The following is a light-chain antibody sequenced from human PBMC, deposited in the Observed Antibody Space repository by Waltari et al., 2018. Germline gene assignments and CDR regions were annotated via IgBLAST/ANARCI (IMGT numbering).Light chain of an antibody. CDR3: QQSYSTLVT. V-gene: IGKV1-39*01. J-gene: IGKJ5*01. CDR1: QSIRNY. CDR2: GAS. Sequence: DIQMTRSPSALSASVGDRVTITCRASQSIRNYLNWYQQKPGTPPKFLIYGASSLQSGVPSRFRSSGSGTDFTLIINNLQPEDFAVYYCQQSYSTLVTFGQGTRLEIK.